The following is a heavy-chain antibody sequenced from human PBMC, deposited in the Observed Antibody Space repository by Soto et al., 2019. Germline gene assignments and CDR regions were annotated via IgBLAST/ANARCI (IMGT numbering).Heavy chain of an antibody. D-gene: IGHD6-19*01. CDR1: GGSISSGGYY. Sequence: QVQLQESGPGLVKPSQTLSLTCTVSGGSISSGGYYWSWLRQHPGKGLEWIGYIFDSGTTYYNPSLTSRVTISVDPSKGQFSLRLTSVTATDTAVYYCASQASGWYPDYWGQGTLVTVSS. CDR2: IFDSGTT. J-gene: IGHJ4*02. CDR3: ASQASGWYPDY. V-gene: IGHV4-31*03.